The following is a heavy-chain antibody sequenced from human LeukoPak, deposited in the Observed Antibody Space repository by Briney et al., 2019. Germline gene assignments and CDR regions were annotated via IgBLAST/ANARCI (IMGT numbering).Heavy chain of an antibody. CDR3: ARAGSGYSFDN. J-gene: IGHJ4*02. Sequence: SETLSLTCTVSGGSISSYYWSWIRQPPGKGLEWIGYISNSGSTNNNPSLKSRLAMSIDTSKNQSSLRLNSVTAADTAVYYCARAGSGYSFDNWGQGKLVTVSS. CDR1: GGSISSYY. D-gene: IGHD3-22*01. CDR2: ISNSGST. V-gene: IGHV4-59*01.